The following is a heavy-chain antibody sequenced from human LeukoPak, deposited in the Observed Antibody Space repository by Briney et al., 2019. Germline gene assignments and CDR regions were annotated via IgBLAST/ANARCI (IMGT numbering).Heavy chain of an antibody. Sequence: SVKVSCKASGGTFSSYAISWVRQAPGQGLEWMGGIIPIFGTANYAQKFQGRVTITADESTSTAYMELSSLRSEDTAVYYCARSGGYSYGEESPEYNWFDPWGQGTLVTVST. CDR3: ARSGGYSYGEESPEYNWFDP. V-gene: IGHV1-69*13. CDR1: GGTFSSYA. D-gene: IGHD5-18*01. CDR2: IIPIFGTA. J-gene: IGHJ5*02.